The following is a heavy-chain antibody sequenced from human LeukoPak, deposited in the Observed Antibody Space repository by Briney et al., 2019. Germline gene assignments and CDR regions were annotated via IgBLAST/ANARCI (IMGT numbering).Heavy chain of an antibody. J-gene: IGHJ4*02. CDR2: IYYSGST. CDR3: VNSSPGGGWLVSGNFDY. Sequence: PSETLSLTCTVSGGSISSNNYYWGWIRQPPGKGLEWIGSIYYSGSTYYNPSLKSRVTISVDTSKNQFSLKLSSVTAADTAVYYCVNSSPGGGWLVSGNFDYWGQGTLVPVS. V-gene: IGHV4-39*01. CDR1: GGSISSNNYY. D-gene: IGHD6-19*01.